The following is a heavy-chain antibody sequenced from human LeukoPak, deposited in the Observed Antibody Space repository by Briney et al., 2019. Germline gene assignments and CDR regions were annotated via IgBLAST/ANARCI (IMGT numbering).Heavy chain of an antibody. J-gene: IGHJ4*02. CDR3: ARAISGSFRTSYYFDY. Sequence: SETLSLTCTVSGGSISSSSYYWGWLRQPPGKGLEWIGSIYYSGSTYYNPSLKSRVTVSVDTSKNQFSLKLTSVTAADTAVYYCARAISGSFRTSYYFDYWGQGTLVTVSS. CDR1: GGSISSSSYY. CDR2: IYYSGST. D-gene: IGHD6-13*01. V-gene: IGHV4-39*07.